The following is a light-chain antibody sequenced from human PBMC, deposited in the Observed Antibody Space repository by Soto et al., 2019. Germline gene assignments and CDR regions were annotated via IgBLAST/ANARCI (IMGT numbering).Light chain of an antibody. Sequence: QLVLTQPASVSGSPGQSITISCTGTSSDVDTYNYVSWYQQYPGKAPKLMIHDVSNRPSGVSNRFSGSKSGNTASLTISGLQAEDEADYYCSSYTSSNTLGVFGGGTQLTVL. CDR1: SSDVDTYNY. CDR2: DVS. V-gene: IGLV2-14*01. CDR3: SSYTSSNTLGV. J-gene: IGLJ2*01.